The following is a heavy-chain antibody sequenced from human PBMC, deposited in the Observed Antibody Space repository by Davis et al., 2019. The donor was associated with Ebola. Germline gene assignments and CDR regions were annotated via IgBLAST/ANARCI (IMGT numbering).Heavy chain of an antibody. V-gene: IGHV3-43*02. J-gene: IGHJ4*02. CDR1: GFTFDDYA. CDR2: ISGDGGST. Sequence: PGGSLRLSCAASGFTFDDYAMHWVRQAPGKGLEWVSLISGDGGSTYYVDSVKGRFTISRDNAKNSLYLQMNSLRAEDTAVYYCARVVTMIVVTWGQGTLVTVSS. CDR3: ARVVTMIVVT. D-gene: IGHD3-22*01.